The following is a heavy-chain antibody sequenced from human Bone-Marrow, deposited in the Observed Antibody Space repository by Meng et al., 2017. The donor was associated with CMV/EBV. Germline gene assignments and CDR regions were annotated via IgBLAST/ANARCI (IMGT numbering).Heavy chain of an antibody. CDR2: ISHTGGT. V-gene: IGHV4-34*01. D-gene: IGHD6-19*01. J-gene: IGHJ4*02. Sequence: SETLSLTCAVYGTSFSDYFWTWIRQTPGKGLEWIGQISHTGGTNYNPSLKSRVTISVDTSKEQFSLKLRFLTAADTAVYYCVAEADYWGQGTLVTVSS. CDR3: VAEADY. CDR1: GTSFSDYF.